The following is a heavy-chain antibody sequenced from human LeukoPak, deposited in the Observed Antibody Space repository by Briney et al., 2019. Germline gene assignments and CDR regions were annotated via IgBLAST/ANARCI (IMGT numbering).Heavy chain of an antibody. D-gene: IGHD3-10*01. V-gene: IGHV4-34*01. CDR3: ASYNGSGSYYDY. CDR1: GGSFSGYY. Sequence: PSETLSLTCTVYGGSFSGYYWSWIRQPPGKGLEWIGEINHSGSTNYNPSLKSRVTISVDRSKNQFSLKLSSVTAADTAVYYCASYNGSGSYYDYWGQGTLVTVSS. J-gene: IGHJ4*02. CDR2: INHSGST.